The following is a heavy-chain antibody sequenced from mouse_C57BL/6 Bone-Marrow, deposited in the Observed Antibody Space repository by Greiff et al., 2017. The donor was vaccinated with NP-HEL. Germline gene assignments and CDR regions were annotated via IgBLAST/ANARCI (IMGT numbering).Heavy chain of an antibody. CDR2: IYPGSGNT. CDR3: AVTGTPFDY. CDR1: GYTFTDYY. Sequence: VQLQQSGAELVRPGASVKLSCKASGYTFTDYYINWVKQRPGQGLEWIARIYPGSGNTYYNEKFKGKATLTAEKSSSTAYMQLSSLTSEDSAVYFCAVTGTPFDYWGQGTTLTVSS. D-gene: IGHD4-1*01. V-gene: IGHV1-76*01. J-gene: IGHJ2*01.